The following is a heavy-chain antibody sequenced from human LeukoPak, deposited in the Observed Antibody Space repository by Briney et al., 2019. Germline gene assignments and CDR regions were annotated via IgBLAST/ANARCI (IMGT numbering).Heavy chain of an antibody. Sequence: PSETLSLTCTVSGGSISSYYWSWIRQPPGKGLEWIGYIYYSGSTNYNPSLKSRVTISVDTSKNQFSLKLSSVTAADTAVYYCAAHYYDSSGYFTGWFDPWGQGTLVTVSS. D-gene: IGHD3-22*01. CDR1: GGSISSYY. V-gene: IGHV4-59*01. CDR2: IYYSGST. J-gene: IGHJ5*02. CDR3: AAHYYDSSGYFTGWFDP.